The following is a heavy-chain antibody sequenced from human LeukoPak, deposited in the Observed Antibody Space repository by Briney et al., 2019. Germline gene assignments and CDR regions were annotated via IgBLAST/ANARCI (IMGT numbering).Heavy chain of an antibody. D-gene: IGHD4-17*01. V-gene: IGHV3-30-3*01. CDR3: AREGYGDPFDY. J-gene: IGHJ4*02. Sequence: GGSLRLSCAASGFTFSSYAMHWVRQAPGKGLEWVAVISYDGSNKYYADSVKGRFTISRDNSKNTLYLQMNSLRAEDTAVYYCAREGYGDPFDYWGQGTLVTVSS. CDR1: GFTFSSYA. CDR2: ISYDGSNK.